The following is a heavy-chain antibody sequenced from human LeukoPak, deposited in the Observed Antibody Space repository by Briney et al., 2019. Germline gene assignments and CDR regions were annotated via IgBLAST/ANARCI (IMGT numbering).Heavy chain of an antibody. J-gene: IGHJ4*02. D-gene: IGHD2-15*01. V-gene: IGHV5-51*01. Sequence: GEFLKISCQGSEYCFATYWIGWVRQMPGQVVAWKGIIFPGDSDTRYSPSFQGQVTISADKSISTAYLQWSSLKASDTAIYYCASEYCSGGNCYFDYWGQGTLVTVSS. CDR3: ASEYCSGGNCYFDY. CDR2: IFPGDSDT. CDR1: EYCFATYW.